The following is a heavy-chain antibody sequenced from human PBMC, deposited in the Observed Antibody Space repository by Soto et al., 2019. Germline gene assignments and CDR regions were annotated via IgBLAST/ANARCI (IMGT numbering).Heavy chain of an antibody. CDR2: ISHNSGSI. J-gene: IGHJ6*02. V-gene: IGHV3-9*01. D-gene: IGHD3-3*01. Sequence: EVQLVESGGGLVQPGRSLRLSCAASGFTFDDSAMHWVRQPPGKGLEWVSGISHNSGSIAYADSVKGRFTISRDNAKKLLYLQMNSLRPEDTALYYCAKDLTFTIFEDGMHVWGQGTTVTVSS. CDR3: AKDLTFTIFEDGMHV. CDR1: GFTFDDSA.